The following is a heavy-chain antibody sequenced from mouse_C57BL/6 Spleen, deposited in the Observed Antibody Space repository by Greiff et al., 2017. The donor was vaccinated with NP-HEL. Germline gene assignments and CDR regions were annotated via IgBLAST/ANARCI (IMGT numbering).Heavy chain of an antibody. J-gene: IGHJ1*03. CDR1: GYTFTSYW. D-gene: IGHD1-1*01. V-gene: IGHV1-50*01. CDR3: ARRYYGSSYYFEV. CDR2: IDPSDSYT. Sequence: QVQLQQPGAELVKPGASVKLSCKASGYTFTSYWMQWVKQRPGQGLEWIGEIDPSDSYTNYNQKFKGKATLTVDTSSSTAYMQLSSLTSEDSAVYYCARRYYGSSYYFEVWGTGTTVTVSS.